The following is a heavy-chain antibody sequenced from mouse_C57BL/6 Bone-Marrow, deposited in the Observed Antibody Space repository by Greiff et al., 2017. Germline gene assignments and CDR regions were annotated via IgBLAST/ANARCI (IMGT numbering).Heavy chain of an antibody. CDR1: GYTFTSYW. CDR3: ARKETMVTGGFAY. Sequence: QVQLQQSGAELVRPGSSVKLSCKASGYTFTSYWMPLAKQRPIQGLEWIGTIDPSDSETHYNQKFKDKATLTVDKSSSTAYMQLSSLTSEDSAVXYCARKETMVTGGFAYWGQGTLVTVSA. CDR2: IDPSDSET. V-gene: IGHV1-52*01. D-gene: IGHD2-2*01. J-gene: IGHJ3*01.